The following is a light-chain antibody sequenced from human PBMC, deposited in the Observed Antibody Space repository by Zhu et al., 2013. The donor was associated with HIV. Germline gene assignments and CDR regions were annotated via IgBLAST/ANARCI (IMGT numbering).Light chain of an antibody. CDR3: QQYDNLRVT. CDR1: QDISTF. Sequence: DTQMTQSPSTLSASVGDRVTITCQASQDISTFLNWYQQKPGKAPKLLIYDASNLETGVPARFSGGGSGTHFTFTITSLHPEDIATYYCQQYDNLRVTFGPGTKVDMK. J-gene: IGKJ3*01. CDR2: DAS. V-gene: IGKV1-33*01.